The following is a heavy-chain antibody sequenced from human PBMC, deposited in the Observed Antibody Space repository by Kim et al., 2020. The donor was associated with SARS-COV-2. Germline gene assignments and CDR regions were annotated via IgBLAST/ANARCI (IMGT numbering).Heavy chain of an antibody. Sequence: SETLSLTCTVSGASISRSFYFWGWVRQSPGKGLEWIGNIYNSGITFYNPSLKSRVTLSVDASKNQFSLRLSPVTAADTAIYYCARQGGSGHASGFGSSPDYWGQGTLVIVSS. J-gene: IGHJ4*02. CDR1: GASISRSFYF. CDR3: ARQGGSGHASGFGSSPDY. V-gene: IGHV4-39*01. CDR2: IYNSGIT. D-gene: IGHD3-10*01.